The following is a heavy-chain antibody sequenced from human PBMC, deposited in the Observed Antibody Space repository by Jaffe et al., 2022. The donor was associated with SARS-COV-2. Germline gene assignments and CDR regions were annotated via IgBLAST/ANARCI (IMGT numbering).Heavy chain of an antibody. V-gene: IGHV1-18*01. Sequence: QVQLVQSGAEVKKPGASVKVSCKASGYTFTTYGISWVRQAPGQGLEWMGWIIAYNGNTNYAQKLQGRVTMTTDTSTSTAYMELRSLRSDDTAVYYCARGRPLSTMVRGVFNAFDIWGQGTMVTVSS. CDR2: IIAYNGNT. D-gene: IGHD3-10*01. CDR1: GYTFTTYG. CDR3: ARGRPLSTMVRGVFNAFDI. J-gene: IGHJ3*02.